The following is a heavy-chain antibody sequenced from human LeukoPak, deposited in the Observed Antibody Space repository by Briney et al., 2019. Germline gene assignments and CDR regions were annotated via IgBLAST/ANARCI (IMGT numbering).Heavy chain of an antibody. V-gene: IGHV3-21*01. Sequence: GGSLRLSCAASGFTFSSYSMNWVRQAPGKGLEWVSSISGSSSYIYYADSVKGRFTISRDNAKNSLYLQMNSLRAEDTAVYYCARDRSVPFDYWGQGTLVTVSS. D-gene: IGHD3-10*01. J-gene: IGHJ4*02. CDR3: ARDRSVPFDY. CDR1: GFTFSSYS. CDR2: ISGSSSYI.